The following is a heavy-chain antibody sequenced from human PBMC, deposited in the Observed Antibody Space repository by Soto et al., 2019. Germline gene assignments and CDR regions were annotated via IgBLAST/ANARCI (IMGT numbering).Heavy chain of an antibody. D-gene: IGHD3-3*01. CDR1: GYSFTSYW. CDR3: ARHKSAANYDFWSGYYSPSDPFDP. Sequence: PGEFLKISCKGSGYSFTSYWIGWVRQMPGKGLEWMGIIYPGDSDTRYSPSFQGQVTISADKSISTAYLQWSSLKASDTAMYYCARHKSAANYDFWSGYYSPSDPFDPWGQGTLVTVSS. CDR2: IYPGDSDT. V-gene: IGHV5-51*01. J-gene: IGHJ5*02.